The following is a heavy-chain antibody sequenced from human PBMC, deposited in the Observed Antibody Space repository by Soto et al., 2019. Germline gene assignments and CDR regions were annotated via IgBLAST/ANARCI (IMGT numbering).Heavy chain of an antibody. V-gene: IGHV2-5*02. D-gene: IGHD2-21*02. CDR1: AFSLSTGGVG. CDR2: IYWDDDK. CDR3: IQSRCGGDCLQSYASYYYHGMDV. Sequence: QITLKESGPPLVKPTQTLTLTCTFSAFSLSTGGVGVGWIRQPPGKALEWLALIYWDDDKRYSPSLRSRLTITKDTSKNHVVLTMTNMDPVDTATYYCIQSRCGGDCLQSYASYYYHGMDVWGQGTTVTVSS. J-gene: IGHJ6*02.